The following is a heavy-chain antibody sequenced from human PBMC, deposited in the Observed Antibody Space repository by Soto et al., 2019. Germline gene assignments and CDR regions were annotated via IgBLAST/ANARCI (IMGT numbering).Heavy chain of an antibody. Sequence: SETLSLTCTVSGDSITSYNWNWLRQPPGKALEWIGYVYSSGSTNYNPSLKSRVTISVDTSKNQFSLKLSSVTAADTAMYYCARNYYGSGSHYYYGLDVWGQGTTVTVSS. D-gene: IGHD3-10*01. CDR3: ARNYYGSGSHYYYGLDV. CDR1: GDSITSYN. V-gene: IGHV4-59*01. CDR2: VYSSGST. J-gene: IGHJ6*02.